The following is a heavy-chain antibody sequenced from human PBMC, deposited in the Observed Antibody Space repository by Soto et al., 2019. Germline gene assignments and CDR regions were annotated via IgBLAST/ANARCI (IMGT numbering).Heavy chain of an antibody. D-gene: IGHD2-15*01. V-gene: IGHV3-33*01. CDR1: GFTFSRQA. J-gene: IGHJ4*02. CDR3: ATGFLGLCTGGNCPLDY. CDR2: IWYHGIDK. Sequence: QVQLVESGGXVVQPERSLRLSCAASGFTFSRQAMXWVRQAPGRGLEWVAVIWYHGIDKYYADSVKGRFTISRDNSKNTVYLQMNSLRGEDTAVYYCATGFLGLCTGGNCPLDYWGQGTLVTVSS.